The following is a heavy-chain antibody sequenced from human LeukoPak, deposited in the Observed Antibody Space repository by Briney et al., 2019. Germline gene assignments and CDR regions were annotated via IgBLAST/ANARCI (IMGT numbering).Heavy chain of an antibody. D-gene: IGHD2/OR15-2a*01. Sequence: PGGSLRLSCAASGFTFSSYSMNWVRQAPGKGLEWVSSISSSSSYIYYADSLKGRFTISRDNAKNSLYLQMNSLRAEDTAVYYCARDLYGRYYFDYWGQGTLVTVSS. V-gene: IGHV3-21*01. CDR1: GFTFSSYS. CDR2: ISSSSSYI. J-gene: IGHJ4*02. CDR3: ARDLYGRYYFDY.